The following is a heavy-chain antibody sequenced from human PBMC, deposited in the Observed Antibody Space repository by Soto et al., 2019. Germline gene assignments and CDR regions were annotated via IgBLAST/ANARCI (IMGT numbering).Heavy chain of an antibody. CDR2: IYSSGST. D-gene: IGHD5-18*01. Sequence: QVQLQESGPGLVKPSETLSLTCTVSGDSVSSDNYYWTWIRQPPGKGLEWIGYIYSSGSTNYNPSLKSRVTISLDTSSNQFSLKLTSVTAADTAVYYCARDTRGYSRAFDYWGQGTLVTVSS. V-gene: IGHV4-61*01. CDR3: ARDTRGYSRAFDY. J-gene: IGHJ4*02. CDR1: GDSVSSDNYY.